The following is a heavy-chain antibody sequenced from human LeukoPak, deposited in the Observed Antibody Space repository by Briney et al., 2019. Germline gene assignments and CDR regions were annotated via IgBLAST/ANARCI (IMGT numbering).Heavy chain of an antibody. J-gene: IGHJ4*02. CDR2: IYCSGST. Sequence: PSQTLSLTCTVSGGSISSGDYYWSWIRQPPGKGPEWIGYIYCSGSTYYNPSLKSRVTISVDTSKNQFSLKLSSVTAADTAVYYCARVTMVRGVMPFDYWGQGTLVTVSS. CDR3: ARVTMVRGVMPFDY. D-gene: IGHD3-10*01. CDR1: GGSISSGDYY. V-gene: IGHV4-30-4*01.